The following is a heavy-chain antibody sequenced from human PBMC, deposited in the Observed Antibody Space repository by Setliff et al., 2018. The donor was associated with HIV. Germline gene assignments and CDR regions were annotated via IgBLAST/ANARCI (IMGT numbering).Heavy chain of an antibody. D-gene: IGHD3-10*01. Sequence: PSETLSLTCTVSGDSISSDFYWGWIRQPPGKGLEWIGEINLSRSTDYNPSLKSRVTISVDTSKNQFSLRLSSVTAGDTAVYYCTRRRGPMVRGVDPTPSYYFDYWGQGTLVTVSS. CDR2: INLSRST. V-gene: IGHV4-38-2*02. J-gene: IGHJ4*02. CDR1: GDSISSDFY. CDR3: TRRRGPMVRGVDPTPSYYFDY.